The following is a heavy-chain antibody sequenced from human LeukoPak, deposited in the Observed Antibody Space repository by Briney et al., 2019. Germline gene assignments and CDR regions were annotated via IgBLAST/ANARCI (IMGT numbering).Heavy chain of an antibody. J-gene: IGHJ4*02. Sequence: PGGSLRLSCAAPGFTFSSYWMSWVRQAPGKGLEWVANIKQDGSEKYYVDSVKGRFTISRDNAKNSLYLQMNSLRAEDTAVYYCARGGAPYSSISDYWGQGTLATVSS. D-gene: IGHD6-13*01. CDR2: IKQDGSEK. CDR1: GFTFSSYW. V-gene: IGHV3-7*01. CDR3: ARGGAPYSSISDY.